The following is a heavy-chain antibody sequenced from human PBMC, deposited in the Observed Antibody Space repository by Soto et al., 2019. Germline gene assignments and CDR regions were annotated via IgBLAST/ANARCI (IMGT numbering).Heavy chain of an antibody. CDR2: INAGNGNT. V-gene: IGHV1-3*01. D-gene: IGHD1-26*01. CDR3: AREGSGSLGRWVDAAAGFDY. J-gene: IGHJ4*02. Sequence: ASVKVSCKASGYTFTSYAMHWVRQAPGQRLEWMGWINAGNGNTKYSQKFQGRVTITRDTSASTAYMELSSLRSEDTAVYYCAREGSGSLGRWVDAAAGFDYWGQGTLVTVSS. CDR1: GYTFTSYA.